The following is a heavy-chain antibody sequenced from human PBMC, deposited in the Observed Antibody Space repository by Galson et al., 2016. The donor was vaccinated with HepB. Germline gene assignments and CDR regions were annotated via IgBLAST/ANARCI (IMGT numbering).Heavy chain of an antibody. V-gene: IGHV3-33*01. Sequence: SLRLSCAASGFTLSTYGMHWVRQGPGKGLEWVADIWYDGSNKYYADSVKGRFTISRDNSKNTLYLQMNSLRAEDTAVYYCARELHRINYFDYWGQGTLVTVSS. CDR3: ARELHRINYFDY. CDR2: IWYDGSNK. J-gene: IGHJ4*02. D-gene: IGHD4-11*01. CDR1: GFTLSTYG.